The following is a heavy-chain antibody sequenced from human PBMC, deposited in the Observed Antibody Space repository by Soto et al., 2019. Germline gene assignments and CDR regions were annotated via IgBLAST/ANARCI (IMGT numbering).Heavy chain of an antibody. V-gene: IGHV4-39*01. D-gene: IGHD4-17*01. CDR3: ASFDYAPTGFDY. CDR2: IYYSGST. CDR1: GGSISSSSYY. J-gene: IGHJ4*02. Sequence: SETLSLTCTVSGGSISSSSYYWGWIRQPPGKGLEWIGSIYYSGSTYYNPSLKSRVTISVDTSKNQFSLKLSSVTAADTAVYYCASFDYAPTGFDYWGQGTLVTVSS.